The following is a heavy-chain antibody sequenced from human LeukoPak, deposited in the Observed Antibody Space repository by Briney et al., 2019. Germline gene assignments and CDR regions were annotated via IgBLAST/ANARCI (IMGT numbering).Heavy chain of an antibody. J-gene: IGHJ5*02. V-gene: IGHV1-24*01. CDR3: ARVRIVATIGHNWFDP. Sequence: ASVKVSCKVSGYTLTELSMHWVRQAPGKGLEWMGGFDPEDGETIYAQKFQGRVTMTEDTSTDTAYMELSSLRSEDTAVYYCARVRIVATIGHNWFDPWGQGTLVTVSS. D-gene: IGHD5-12*01. CDR2: FDPEDGET. CDR1: GYTLTELS.